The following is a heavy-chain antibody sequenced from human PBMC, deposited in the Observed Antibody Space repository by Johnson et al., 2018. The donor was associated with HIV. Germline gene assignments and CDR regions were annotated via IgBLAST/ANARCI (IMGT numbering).Heavy chain of an antibody. D-gene: IGHD2-21*01. CDR3: ARELESGVVVIGPGAFDI. V-gene: IGHV3-33*01. Sequence: VQLVESGGGVVRPGGSLRLSCAASGFTFSNYGMHWVRQAPGKGLEWVAVPWYDGSKNNYADSLRGRFPTSRDNSKNQLYLKMNSLRAEETAVYYCARELESGVVVIGPGAFDIWGQGTMVTVSS. CDR1: GFTFSNYG. CDR2: PWYDGSKN. J-gene: IGHJ3*02.